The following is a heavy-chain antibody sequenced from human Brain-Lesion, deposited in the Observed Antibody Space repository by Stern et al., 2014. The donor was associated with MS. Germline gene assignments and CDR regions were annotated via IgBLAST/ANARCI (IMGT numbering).Heavy chain of an antibody. V-gene: IGHV3-21*01. CDR1: GFTLSPYS. CDR3: ARGYGDAYYRGLDV. J-gene: IGHJ6*02. D-gene: IGHD4-17*01. CDR2: TSGTTTYI. Sequence: VQLVESGAGLVKPGGSLRLSCAAPGFTLSPYSVTWVCQAPGKGPDWVSSTSGTTTYIYHADSLTGPLPRSRDNATHSPLFERNGLGADDTAVYYCARGYGDAYYRGLDVWGQGTTVTVSS.